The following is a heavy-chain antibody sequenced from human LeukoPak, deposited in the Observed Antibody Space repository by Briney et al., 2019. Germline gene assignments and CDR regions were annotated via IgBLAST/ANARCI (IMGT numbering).Heavy chain of an antibody. Sequence: GRSLRLSCAASGITFSSLWMSWFRQAPGKGLEWVADIKPDGSEEHYVASVRGRFTISRDNAKTSLYLQMNSLRGEDTAVYYCAGGQGWHFDLWGRGTLITVSS. CDR1: GITFSSLW. V-gene: IGHV3-7*01. CDR3: AGGQGWHFDL. D-gene: IGHD2-15*01. J-gene: IGHJ2*01. CDR2: IKPDGSEE.